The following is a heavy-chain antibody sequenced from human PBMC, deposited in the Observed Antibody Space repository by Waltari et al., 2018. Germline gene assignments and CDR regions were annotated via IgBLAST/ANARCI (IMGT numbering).Heavy chain of an antibody. Sequence: EVQLLESGGGLVQPGGSLRLSCAASGFTFSSSAMTWVRQAPGKGLGWVSVIRRRDETKYYADSVKGRFTISRDNSKNTLYLQMHSLRVEDTAIYYCAKAGYILLRGAPIDSWGLGTLVTVSS. J-gene: IGHJ4*02. D-gene: IGHD3-10*01. CDR1: GFTFSSSA. CDR2: IRRRDETK. V-gene: IGHV3-23*01. CDR3: AKAGYILLRGAPIDS.